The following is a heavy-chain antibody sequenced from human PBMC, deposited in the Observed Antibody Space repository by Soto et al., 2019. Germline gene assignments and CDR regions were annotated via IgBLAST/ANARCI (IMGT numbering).Heavy chain of an antibody. V-gene: IGHV1-69*01. J-gene: IGHJ5*02. CDR3: AGFPGGVTPIQGWSPP. CDR1: GGTFSSYA. Sequence: QVQLVQSGAEVKKPGSSVKVSCKASGGTFSSYAISWVRQAPGQGLEWMGGIIPIFGTANYAQKFQGRVTITADESTSTAHRGRGSLRSENGAVYYGAGFPGGVTPIQGWSPPWGQGTLVTVSS. CDR2: IIPIFGTA. D-gene: IGHD2-21*02.